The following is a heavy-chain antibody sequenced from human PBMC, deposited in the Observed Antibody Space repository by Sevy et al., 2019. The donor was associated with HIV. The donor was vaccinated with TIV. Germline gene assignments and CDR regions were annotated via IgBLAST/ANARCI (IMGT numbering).Heavy chain of an antibody. D-gene: IGHD2-2*01. Sequence: SETLSLTCTVSGGSISSYYWSWIRQPAGKGLEWIGRIYTSGSTNYNPSLKSRVTMSVETSKNQFSLKLSSVTAADTAVYYCARGSPVVPAAMLYYYYYGMDVWGQGTTVTVSS. CDR1: GGSISSYY. J-gene: IGHJ6*02. CDR3: ARGSPVVPAAMLYYYYYGMDV. V-gene: IGHV4-4*07. CDR2: IYTSGST.